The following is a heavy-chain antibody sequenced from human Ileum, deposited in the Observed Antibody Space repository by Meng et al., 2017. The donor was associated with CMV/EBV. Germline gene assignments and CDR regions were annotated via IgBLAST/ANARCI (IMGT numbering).Heavy chain of an antibody. CDR3: ARVGVVPAATHFDP. D-gene: IGHD2-2*01. J-gene: IGHJ5*02. CDR1: GDSISSYAYY. CDR2: IYYSGRT. V-gene: IGHV4-31*03. Sequence: SEPLSLTCTVSGDSISSYAYYWSWIRQHPGKGLEWIGYIYYSGRTYYNPSLKSRVTISVDTSENQFSLNLSSVTAADTAVYYCARVGVVPAATHFDPWGQGTRVTVSS.